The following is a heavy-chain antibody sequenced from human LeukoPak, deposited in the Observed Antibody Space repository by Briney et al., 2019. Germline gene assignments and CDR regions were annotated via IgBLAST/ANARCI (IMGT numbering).Heavy chain of an antibody. J-gene: IGHJ5*02. D-gene: IGHD3-10*01. CDR2: IYTSGST. V-gene: IGHV4-4*07. CDR3: ARGLRRRVAYYGSGSYWTA. Sequence: SETLSLTCTVSGGSISSYYWSWIRQPAGKGLEWIGRIYTSGSTNYNPSLKSRVTISVDTSKNQFSLKLSSVTAADTAVYYCARGLRRRVAYYGSGSYWTAWGQGTLVTVSS. CDR1: GGSISSYY.